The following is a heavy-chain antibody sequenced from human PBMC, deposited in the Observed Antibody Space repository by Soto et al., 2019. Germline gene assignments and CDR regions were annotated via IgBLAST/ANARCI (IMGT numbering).Heavy chain of an antibody. Sequence: SETLSLTCTVSGGSISSGGYYWSWIRQHPGKGLEWIGYIYYSGSTYYNPSLKSRVTISVDTSKNQFSLKLTSLTAADTAIYYCARRVQANSVVVQGNWLDPWGQGSLVT. CDR3: ARRVQANSVVVQGNWLDP. D-gene: IGHD2-15*01. J-gene: IGHJ5*02. CDR1: GGSISSGGYY. V-gene: IGHV4-31*03. CDR2: IYYSGST.